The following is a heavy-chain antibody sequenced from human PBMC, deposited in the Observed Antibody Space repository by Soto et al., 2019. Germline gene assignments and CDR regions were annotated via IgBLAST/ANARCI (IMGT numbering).Heavy chain of an antibody. D-gene: IGHD3-10*01. CDR2: ISSSSSTI. CDR1: GFTFSSYS. J-gene: IGHJ4*02. V-gene: IGHV3-48*01. Sequence: EVQLVESGGGLVQPGGSLRLSCAASGFTFSSYSMNWVRQAPGKGLEWVSYISSSSSTIYYADSVKGRFTISRDNAKNSLYLQMHSLRSEDTAVYYCARGVQPYGSDYWGQGTLVTVSS. CDR3: ARGVQPYGSDY.